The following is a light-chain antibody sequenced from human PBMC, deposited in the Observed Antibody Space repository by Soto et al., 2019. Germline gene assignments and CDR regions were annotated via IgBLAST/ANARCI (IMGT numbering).Light chain of an antibody. CDR3: SSYAGGNNGV. CDR1: SSDVGVYNF. Sequence: QSALTQPPSASGSPGQSVTISCTGTSSDVGVYNFVSWYQQHPGKAPKLMLYEVNERPSGVPDRFSGSKSGNTASLTVSGLQADDEGNYYCSSYAGGNNGVFGGGTQLTVL. CDR2: EVN. J-gene: IGLJ3*02. V-gene: IGLV2-8*01.